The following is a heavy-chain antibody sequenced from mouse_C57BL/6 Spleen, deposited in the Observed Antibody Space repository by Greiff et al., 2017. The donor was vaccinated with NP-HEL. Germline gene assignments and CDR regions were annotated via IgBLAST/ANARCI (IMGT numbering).Heavy chain of an antibody. CDR2: IYPSDSET. V-gene: IGHV1-61*01. D-gene: IGHD2-1*01. Sequence: QVQLQQSGAELVRPGSSVKLSCKASGYTFTSYWMDWVKQRPGQGLEWIGNIYPSDSETHYNQKFKDKATLTVDKSSSTAYMQLSSLTSEDSAVYYCARGGNRYYFDYWGQGTTLTVSS. CDR3: ARGGNRYYFDY. CDR1: GYTFTSYW. J-gene: IGHJ2*01.